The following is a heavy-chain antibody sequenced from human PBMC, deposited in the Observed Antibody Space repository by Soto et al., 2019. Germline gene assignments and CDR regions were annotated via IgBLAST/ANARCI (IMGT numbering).Heavy chain of an antibody. Sequence: LSLTCTVSGGSISSYYWSWIRQPPGKGLEWIGYIYYSGSTNYNPSLKSRVTISVDTSKNQFSLKLSSVTAADTAVYYCASVGYSYGYRYYYYGMDVWGQGTTVTVSS. J-gene: IGHJ6*02. V-gene: IGHV4-59*01. CDR3: ASVGYSYGYRYYYYGMDV. CDR1: GGSISSYY. CDR2: IYYSGST. D-gene: IGHD5-18*01.